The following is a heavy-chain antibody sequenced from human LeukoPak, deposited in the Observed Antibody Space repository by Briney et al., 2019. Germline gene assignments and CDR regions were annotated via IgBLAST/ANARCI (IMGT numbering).Heavy chain of an antibody. D-gene: IGHD6-13*01. Sequence: PGGSLRLSCAASGFTFSNAWMSWVRQAPGKGLEWVSYISSSGSTIYYADSVKGRFTISRDNAKNSLYLQMNSLRAEDTAVYYCARVRGSWSFFFDYWGQGTLVTVSS. CDR1: GFTFSNAW. V-gene: IGHV3-11*04. J-gene: IGHJ4*02. CDR2: ISSSGSTI. CDR3: ARVRGSWSFFFDY.